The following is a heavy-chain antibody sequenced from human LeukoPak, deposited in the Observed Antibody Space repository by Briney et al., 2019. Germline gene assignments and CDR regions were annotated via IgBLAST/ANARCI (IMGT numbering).Heavy chain of an antibody. CDR1: GFTFTRYA. D-gene: IGHD4-23*01. Sequence: GGSLRLSCAASGFTFTRYAMKWVRQAPGKGLEWVSAISGSGFRTYYADSVEGRFTISRDSSKNTLYLQVNSLRAEDTAVYYCAKDRDYGSNSGGYFDLWGRGTLVTVSS. CDR3: AKDRDYGSNSGGYFDL. CDR2: ISGSGFRT. V-gene: IGHV3-23*01. J-gene: IGHJ2*01.